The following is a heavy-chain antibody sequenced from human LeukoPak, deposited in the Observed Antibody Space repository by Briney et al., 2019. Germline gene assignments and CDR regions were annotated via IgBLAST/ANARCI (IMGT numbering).Heavy chain of an antibody. CDR3: AKAGRVVVPAAIFY. CDR1: GFTFSSYA. J-gene: IGHJ4*02. V-gene: IGHV3-23*01. D-gene: IGHD2-2*02. CDR2: ISGSGGST. Sequence: GGSLRLSCAASGFTFSSYAMSRVRQAPGKGLEWVSAISGSGGSTYYADSVKGRFTISRDNSKNTLYLQMNSLRAEDTAVYYCAKAGRVVVPAAIFYWGQGTLVTVSS.